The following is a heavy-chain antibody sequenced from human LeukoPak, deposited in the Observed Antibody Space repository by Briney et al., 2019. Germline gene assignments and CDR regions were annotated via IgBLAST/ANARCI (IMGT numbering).Heavy chain of an antibody. D-gene: IGHD3-10*01. CDR1: GGSISSSSYY. CDR2: IYYSGST. CDR3: ARKAGGFDP. Sequence: SETLSLTCTVSGGSISSSSYYWGWIRQPPGKGLEWIGSIYYSGSTYYNPSLKSRVTISVDTSKNQFSLKLSSVTAADTAVYYCARKAGGFDPWGQGTLVTVSS. J-gene: IGHJ5*02. V-gene: IGHV4-39*01.